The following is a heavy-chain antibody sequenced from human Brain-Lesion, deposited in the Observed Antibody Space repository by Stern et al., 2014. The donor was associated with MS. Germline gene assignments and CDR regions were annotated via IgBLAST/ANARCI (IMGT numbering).Heavy chain of an antibody. CDR1: GFSFSTYA. CDR3: AKWPHHIAVAGTRYFQH. J-gene: IGHJ1*01. V-gene: IGHV3-23*01. Sequence: EVQLLESGGGLVQPGGSLRLSCAASGFSFSTYAMSWVRQTPGKGLQWVSVISGSGGPTYYADSVKGRFTISRDNSKNPLYLQMDSLRADDTAVYYCAKWPHHIAVAGTRYFQHWGQGTLVTVSS. CDR2: ISGSGGPT. D-gene: IGHD6-19*01.